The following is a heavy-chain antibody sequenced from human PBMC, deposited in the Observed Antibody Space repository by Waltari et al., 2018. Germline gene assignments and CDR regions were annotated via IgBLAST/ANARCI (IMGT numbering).Heavy chain of an antibody. Sequence: QVQLQESGPGLVKHSETLSLTCTVSGGSISSYYWSWIRQPPGKGLEWIGYIYYSGSTNYNPSLKSRVTISVDTSKNQFSLKLSSVTAADTAVYYCARVNPYYYYMDVWGKGTTVTVSS. CDR2: IYYSGST. CDR3: ARVNPYYYYMDV. V-gene: IGHV4-59*13. J-gene: IGHJ6*03. CDR1: GGSISSYY.